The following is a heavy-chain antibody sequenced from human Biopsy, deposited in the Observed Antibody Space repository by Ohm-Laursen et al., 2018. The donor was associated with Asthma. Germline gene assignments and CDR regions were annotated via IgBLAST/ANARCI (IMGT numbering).Heavy chain of an antibody. CDR1: GYTFINYA. J-gene: IGHJ3*02. D-gene: IGHD3-9*01. CDR3: ARTYFDFLTGQVHDAFAM. V-gene: IGHV1-3*01. Sequence: ATVKISCKASGYTFINYAIHWVRQAPGHSLEWMGWINAANGNTKYSQKFQGRLTISRDTSASTAYMDLSSLRSEDTAVYYCARTYFDFLTGQVHDAFAMWGQGTMVTVSS. CDR2: INAANGNT.